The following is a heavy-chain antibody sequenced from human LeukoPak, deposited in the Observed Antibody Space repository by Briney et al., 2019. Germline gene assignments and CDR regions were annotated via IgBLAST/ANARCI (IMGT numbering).Heavy chain of an antibody. Sequence: GGSLRLSCAASGFTFSDYYMSWIRQAPGKGLEWVSYISSGGGTIYYADSVKGRFTISRDNAKNSLYLQMNSLRAEDTAVYYCARASGDGPLFDYWGQGTLVTVSS. D-gene: IGHD7-27*01. CDR2: ISSGGGTI. V-gene: IGHV3-11*01. J-gene: IGHJ4*02. CDR3: ARASGDGPLFDY. CDR1: GFTFSDYY.